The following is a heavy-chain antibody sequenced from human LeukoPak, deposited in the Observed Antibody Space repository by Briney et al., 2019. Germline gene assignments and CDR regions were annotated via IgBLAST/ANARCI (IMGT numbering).Heavy chain of an antibody. CDR2: VFYSGST. Sequence: PSETLSLTCIVSGGSISRSNYYWGWIRQPPGKGLERIGSVFYSGSTYYNPSLKSRVTMSVDTSKNQFSLKLSSVTAADTAVYYCARDPGPNRPYYHFDYWGQGTLVTASS. V-gene: IGHV4-39*07. D-gene: IGHD3-22*01. CDR3: ARDPGPNRPYYHFDY. J-gene: IGHJ4*02. CDR1: GGSISRSNYY.